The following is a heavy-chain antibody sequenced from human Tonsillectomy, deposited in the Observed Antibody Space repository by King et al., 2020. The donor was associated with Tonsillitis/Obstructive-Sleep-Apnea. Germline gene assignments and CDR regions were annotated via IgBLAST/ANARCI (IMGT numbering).Heavy chain of an antibody. J-gene: IGHJ4*02. Sequence: VQLVESGGGLVQPGGSLRLACAAAGFTFSSYWMSWVRQAPGKGLEWVANIKQDGTEKYYVDSVKGRFTISRDNAKNSLYLQMNSLRAEDTAVYYCAREAWGSLDSWGQGTLVTVSS. CDR1: GFTFSSYW. CDR2: IKQDGTEK. V-gene: IGHV3-7*03. D-gene: IGHD3-16*01. CDR3: AREAWGSLDS.